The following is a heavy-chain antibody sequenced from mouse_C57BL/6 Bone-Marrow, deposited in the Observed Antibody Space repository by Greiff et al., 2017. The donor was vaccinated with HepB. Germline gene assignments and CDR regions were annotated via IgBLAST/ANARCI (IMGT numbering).Heavy chain of an antibody. Sequence: QVQLKQPGAELVRPGSSVKLSCKASGYTFTSYWMDWVKQRPGQGLEWIGNIYPSDSETHYNQKFKDKATLTVDKSSSTAYMQLSSLTSEDSAVYYCARSTPGDFDYWGQGTTLTVSS. D-gene: IGHD1-1*01. V-gene: IGHV1-61*01. CDR2: IYPSDSET. CDR1: GYTFTSYW. J-gene: IGHJ2*01. CDR3: ARSTPGDFDY.